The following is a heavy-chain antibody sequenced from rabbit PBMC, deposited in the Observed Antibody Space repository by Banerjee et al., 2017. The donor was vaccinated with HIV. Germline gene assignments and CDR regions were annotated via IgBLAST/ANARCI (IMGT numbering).Heavy chain of an antibody. Sequence: QSLEESGGDLVKPGASLTLTCTASGFDLSSYYYMCWVRQAPGKGLEWIACIYTGSSDNTYYASWAKGRFTISRTSSTTVMLQMTSLTAADTATYFCARDLAGVIGWNFDLWGPGTLVTVS. D-gene: IGHD4-1*01. J-gene: IGHJ4*01. CDR3: ARDLAGVIGWNFDL. CDR1: GFDLSSYYY. V-gene: IGHV1S40*01. CDR2: IYTGSSDNT.